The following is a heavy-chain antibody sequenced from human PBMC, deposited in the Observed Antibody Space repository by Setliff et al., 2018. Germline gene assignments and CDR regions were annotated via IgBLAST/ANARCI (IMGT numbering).Heavy chain of an antibody. CDR2: IYHSGSS. CDR3: ARDNTIVGATDY. CDR1: GGSISSRSYY. Sequence: PSETLSLTCTVSGGSISSRSYYWGWIRQPPGKGLEWIGSIYHSGSSYYNPSLRSRVTISVDTSKNQFSLKVTSVTAADTAVYFCARDNTIVGATDYWGQGTLVTVSS. J-gene: IGHJ4*02. D-gene: IGHD1-26*01. V-gene: IGHV4-39*07.